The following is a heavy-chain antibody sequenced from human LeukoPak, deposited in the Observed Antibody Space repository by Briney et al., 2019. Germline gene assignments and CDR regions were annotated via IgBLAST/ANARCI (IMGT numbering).Heavy chain of an antibody. CDR1: GGTFSSYA. CDR3: ARDLDYVYGMDV. CDR2: IIPIFGTA. Sequence: RASVKVSCKASGGTFSSYAISWVRQAPGQGLEWMGGIIPIFGTANYAQKFQGRVTITADESTSTAYMELSSLRSEDTAVYYCARDLDYVYGMDVWGQGTTVTVSS. V-gene: IGHV1-69*13. D-gene: IGHD4-17*01. J-gene: IGHJ6*02.